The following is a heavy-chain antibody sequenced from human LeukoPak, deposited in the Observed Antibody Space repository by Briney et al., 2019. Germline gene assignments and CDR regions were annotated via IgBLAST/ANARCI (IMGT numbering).Heavy chain of an antibody. CDR2: VKSRSDGGTT. D-gene: IGHD2-8*01. J-gene: IGHJ4*02. CDR3: LGQLYYPD. V-gene: IGHV3-15*01. Sequence: GGSLRLSCAASGLTFSNAWMSWVRQPPGKGLEWVGRVKSRSDGGTTDYAAPVKGRFTILRDDSKNTLYLQMNSLKVEDTAVYYCLGQLYYPDWGQGTVATVSS. CDR1: GLTFSNAW.